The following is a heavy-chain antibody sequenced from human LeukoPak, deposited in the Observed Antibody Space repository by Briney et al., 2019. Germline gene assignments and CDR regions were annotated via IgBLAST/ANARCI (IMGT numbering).Heavy chain of an antibody. CDR2: ISYSGST. CDR3: ARGALAVTDSDY. D-gene: IGHD4-11*01. Sequence: SETLSLTCTVSGGSISTYYWSWIRQPPGKGLEWIWYISYSGSTNYNPSLKSRVTISVDTSKNQFSLNLSSVTAADTAVYYCARGALAVTDSDYWGQGTLVTVSS. V-gene: IGHV4-59*01. J-gene: IGHJ4*02. CDR1: GGSISTYY.